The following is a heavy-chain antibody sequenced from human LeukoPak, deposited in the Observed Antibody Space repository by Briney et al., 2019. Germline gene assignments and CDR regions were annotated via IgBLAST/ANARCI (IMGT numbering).Heavy chain of an antibody. Sequence: SETLSLTCTVSGGSISSSSYYWGWIRQPPGKGLEWIGSIYHSGSTYYNPSLKSRVTISVDTSKNQFSLKLSSVTAADTAVYYCARGVVAAPTNFDYWGQGTLVTVSS. V-gene: IGHV4-39*07. CDR3: ARGVVAAPTNFDY. J-gene: IGHJ4*02. CDR2: IYHSGST. CDR1: GGSISSSSYY. D-gene: IGHD2-15*01.